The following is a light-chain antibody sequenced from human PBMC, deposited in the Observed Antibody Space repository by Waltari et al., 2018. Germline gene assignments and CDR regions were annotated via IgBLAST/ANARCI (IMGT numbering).Light chain of an antibody. CDR2: KGS. V-gene: IGLV8-61*01. J-gene: IGLJ3*02. CDR3: SLYMGSGIWV. Sequence: QTVVTQEPSLSVSPGGPVTLTCALSSGSLSSTSYATWYQPTPGQAPRTLVYKGSSRSYGVSDRFSGSVLGNKAALTITGAQADDESDYYCSLYMGSGIWVFGGGTKLTVL. CDR1: SGSLSSTSY.